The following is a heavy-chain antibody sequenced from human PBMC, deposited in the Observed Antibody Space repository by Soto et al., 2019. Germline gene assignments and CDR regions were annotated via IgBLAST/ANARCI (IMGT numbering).Heavy chain of an antibody. D-gene: IGHD6-13*01. CDR3: ARAPEAAAGKNYYYGMDV. J-gene: IGHJ6*02. V-gene: IGHV5-51*01. CDR1: GDSFTSYW. Sequence: PVESLKISCKGSGDSFTSYWIGWVRQMPWKGLEWMGIIYPGDSDTRYSPSFQGQVTISADKSISTAYLQWSSLKASDTAMYYCARAPEAAAGKNYYYGMDVWGQGTTVTVSS. CDR2: IYPGDSDT.